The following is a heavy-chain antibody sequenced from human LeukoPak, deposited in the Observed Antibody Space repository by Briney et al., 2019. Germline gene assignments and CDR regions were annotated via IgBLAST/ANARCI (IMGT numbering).Heavy chain of an antibody. CDR2: INHSGST. CDR3: ARVPAAGYYYCYYMDV. D-gene: IGHD6-13*01. V-gene: IGHV4-34*01. Sequence: PSETLSLTCAVYGGSFSGYYWSWIRQPPGKGLEWIGEINHSGSTNYNPSLKSRVTISVDTSKNQFSLKLSSVTAADTAVYYCARVPAAGYYYCYYMDVWGKGTTVTISS. J-gene: IGHJ6*03. CDR1: GGSFSGYY.